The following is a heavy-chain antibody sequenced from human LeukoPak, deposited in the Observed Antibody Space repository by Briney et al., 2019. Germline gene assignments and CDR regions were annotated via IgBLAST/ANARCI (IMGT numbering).Heavy chain of an antibody. CDR1: GFTFSSYA. D-gene: IGHD3-10*01. CDR2: ISGSGGST. CDR3: AKGDYGSGLNYYYGMDV. V-gene: IGHV3-23*01. J-gene: IGHJ6*02. Sequence: GASLRLSCAASGFTFSSYAMSWVRQAPGKGLEWVSAISGSGGSTYYADSVKGRFTISRDNSKNTLYLQTNSLRAEDTAVYYCAKGDYGSGLNYYYGMDVWGQGTTVTVSS.